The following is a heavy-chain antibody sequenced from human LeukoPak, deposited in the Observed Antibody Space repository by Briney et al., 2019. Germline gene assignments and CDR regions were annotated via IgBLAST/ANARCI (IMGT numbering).Heavy chain of an antibody. V-gene: IGHV1-18*01. CDR1: GYTFPTYT. CDR2: ISAYNGNT. Sequence: ASVKVSCKASGYTFPTYTISWVRQAPGQGLEWMGWISAYNGNTNYAQKFQGRVTMTTETSTSTASMELRRLRSDDTAVYYCARGAWGVDYWGQGTLVTVSS. D-gene: IGHD7-27*01. CDR3: ARGAWGVDY. J-gene: IGHJ4*02.